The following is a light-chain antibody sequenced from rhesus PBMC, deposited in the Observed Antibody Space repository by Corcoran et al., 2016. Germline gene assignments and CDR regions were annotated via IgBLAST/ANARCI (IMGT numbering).Light chain of an antibody. CDR2: EVS. CDR3: SSYAGSDTFV. CDR1: SGNIGDFHY. V-gene: IGLV2-32*02. Sequence: QAALTQPRSVSGSPGQSGNISCSGSSGNIGDFHYDSWYQQHSGPAHKLLIYEVSQRPSGVSDRFSGSKSGPTASLTITGLQAEDESDSYCSSYAGSDTFVFGTRTRLTVL. J-gene: IGLJ6*01.